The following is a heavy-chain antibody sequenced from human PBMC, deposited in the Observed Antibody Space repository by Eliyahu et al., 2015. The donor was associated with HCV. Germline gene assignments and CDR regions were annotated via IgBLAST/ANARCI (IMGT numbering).Heavy chain of an antibody. CDR3: ARGRGFRYGYSAFAI. V-gene: IGHV4-34*01. J-gene: IGHJ3*02. D-gene: IGHD5-18*01. Sequence: QVQLQQWGAGLLKPXKTLSLTCXXYGGSFSGYYWNWIRQPPGKGLEWIGEINHSGSTNYNPSLKSRVTITVDTSKNQFSLKLSSVTAADTAVFYCARGRGFRYGYSAFAIWGQGTMVTASS. CDR1: GGSFSGYY. CDR2: INHSGST.